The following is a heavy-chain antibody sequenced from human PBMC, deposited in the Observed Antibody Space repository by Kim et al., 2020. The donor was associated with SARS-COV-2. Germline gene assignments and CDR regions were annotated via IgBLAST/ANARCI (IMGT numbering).Heavy chain of an antibody. V-gene: IGHV1-24*01. Sequence: QKFQGRVTMTEDTSTDTAYMELSSLRSEDTAVYYCATSPYIVATIGGSDYWGQGTLVTVSS. J-gene: IGHJ4*02. CDR3: ATSPYIVATIGGSDY. D-gene: IGHD5-12*01.